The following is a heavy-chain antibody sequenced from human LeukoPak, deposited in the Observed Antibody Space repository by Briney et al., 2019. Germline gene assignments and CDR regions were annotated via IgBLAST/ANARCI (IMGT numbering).Heavy chain of an antibody. CDR2: IYYGGTT. V-gene: IGHV4-39*01. J-gene: IGHJ5*02. Sequence: PSETLSLTCNVSGDSISGSSDYWGWIRQPPGKGLEWIGNIYYGGTTFYNPSLKSRVSISVDTSKNLFSLKLYSVTAADTAVYYCARQGDSTKGYYLDWFDPWGQGTLVIVSS. D-gene: IGHD3-3*01. CDR1: GDSISGSSDY. CDR3: ARQGDSTKGYYLDWFDP.